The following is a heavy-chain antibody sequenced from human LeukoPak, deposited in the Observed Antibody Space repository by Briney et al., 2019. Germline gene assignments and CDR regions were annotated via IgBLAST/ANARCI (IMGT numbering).Heavy chain of an antibody. CDR3: ARHFIPAVAGLDY. Sequence: PSETLSLTCTVSGGSISSSSYYWGWIRQPPGKGLEWIGSIYYSGSTYYNPSIKSRVTISVDTSKNQFSLKLSSVTAADTAVYYCARHFIPAVAGLDYWGQGTLVTVSS. V-gene: IGHV4-39*01. CDR2: IYYSGST. J-gene: IGHJ4*02. CDR1: GGSISSSSYY. D-gene: IGHD6-19*01.